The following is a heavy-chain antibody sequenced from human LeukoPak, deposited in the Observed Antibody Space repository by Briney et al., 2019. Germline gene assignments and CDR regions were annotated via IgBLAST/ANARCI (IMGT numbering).Heavy chain of an antibody. CDR2: IYYSGST. Sequence: PSETLSLTCTVSGGSISSSSYYWGWIRQPPGQGLEWIGSIYYSGSTYYNPSLKSRVTISVDTSKNQFSLKLSSVTAADTAVYYCAIVTTTRDYWGQGTLVTVSS. V-gene: IGHV4-39*01. CDR1: GGSISSSSYY. D-gene: IGHD3-22*01. J-gene: IGHJ4*02. CDR3: AIVTTTRDY.